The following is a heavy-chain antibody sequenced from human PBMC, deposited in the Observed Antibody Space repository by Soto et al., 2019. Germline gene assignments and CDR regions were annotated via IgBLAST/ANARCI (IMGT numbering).Heavy chain of an antibody. J-gene: IGHJ5*02. Sequence: XSVKVSCKASGYTFTCYHIHWVRQAPGQGLEWMGWINTNNGDTNYAQKFQGWVTMTRDTSINTAYVQISRLRSDDTAVYYCARWVGASNWFDPWGQGSLVTVSS. V-gene: IGHV1-2*04. CDR3: ARWVGASNWFDP. D-gene: IGHD1-26*01. CDR2: INTNNGDT. CDR1: GYTFTCYH.